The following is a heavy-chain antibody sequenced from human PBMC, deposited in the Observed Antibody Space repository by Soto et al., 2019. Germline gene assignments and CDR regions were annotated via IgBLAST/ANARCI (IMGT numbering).Heavy chain of an antibody. CDR3: ARESHPKVYYYAMDV. CDR2: ISYDGSNK. Sequence: PGGSLRLSCAASGFTFSSYAMHWVRQAPGKGLEWVAVISYDGSNKYYADSVKGRFTISRDNSKNTLYLQMNSLRAEDTAVYYCARESHPKVYYYAMDVWGQGTTVTVSS. CDR1: GFTFSSYA. V-gene: IGHV3-30-3*01. J-gene: IGHJ6*02.